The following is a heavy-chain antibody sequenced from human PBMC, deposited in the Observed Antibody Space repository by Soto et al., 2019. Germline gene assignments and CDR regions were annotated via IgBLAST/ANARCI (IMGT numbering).Heavy chain of an antibody. V-gene: IGHV4-59*01. J-gene: IGHJ4*02. CDR1: GGSISSYY. D-gene: IGHD3-22*01. Sequence: SETLSLTCTVSGGSISSYYWSWIRQPPGKGLEWIAYIYYTGSTNYNPSFKSRVTLSADTSKNQFSLKLISVTAADTAMYYCARVDSSGSYFDYWGQGTLVTVS. CDR3: ARVDSSGSYFDY. CDR2: IYYTGST.